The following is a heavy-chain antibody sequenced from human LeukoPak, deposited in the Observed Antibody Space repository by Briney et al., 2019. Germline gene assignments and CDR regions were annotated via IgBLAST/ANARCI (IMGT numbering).Heavy chain of an antibody. D-gene: IGHD2-2*01. CDR2: FHTAGDT. J-gene: IGHJ6*02. CDR3: ARGSCSSRSCYKRVNGLDV. V-gene: IGHV3-13*01. Sequence: GGSLRLSCAASGVTFSNYDMHWVRQATGKGLEWVSSFHTAGDTHYSGSVKGRFATSRENAKNSFYLQMNNLRVGDTAVYYCARGSCSSRSCYKRVNGLDVWGQGTPVTVSS. CDR1: GVTFSNYD.